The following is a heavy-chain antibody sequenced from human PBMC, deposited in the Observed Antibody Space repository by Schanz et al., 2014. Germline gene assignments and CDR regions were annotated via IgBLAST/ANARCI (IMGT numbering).Heavy chain of an antibody. D-gene: IGHD3-22*01. Sequence: QVQLVESGGGMVQPGRSLRLSCAGSGFSFSDYGMHWVRQAPGRGLEWVAVISYHGSERYSADSAKGRFTISRDNSKNTLYLQMNSLRTEDTAVYFCAKSYDTSGYSGFDYWGQGTLVTVSS. V-gene: IGHV3-30*18. CDR2: ISYHGSER. CDR3: AKSYDTSGYSGFDY. CDR1: GFSFSDYG. J-gene: IGHJ4*02.